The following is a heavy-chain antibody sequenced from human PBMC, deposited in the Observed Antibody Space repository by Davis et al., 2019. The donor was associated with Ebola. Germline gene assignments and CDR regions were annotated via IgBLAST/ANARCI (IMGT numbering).Heavy chain of an antibody. CDR1: GFTFSSYS. CDR2: ISSSSSYI. J-gene: IGHJ2*01. Sequence: GESLKISCAASGFTFSSYSMNWVRQAPGKGLEWVSSISSSSSYIYYADSVKGRFTISRDNAKNSLYLQMNSLRAEDTAVHYCARAGRGWFFDLWGRNTLVTVSS. CDR3: ARAGRGWFFDL. V-gene: IGHV3-21*01.